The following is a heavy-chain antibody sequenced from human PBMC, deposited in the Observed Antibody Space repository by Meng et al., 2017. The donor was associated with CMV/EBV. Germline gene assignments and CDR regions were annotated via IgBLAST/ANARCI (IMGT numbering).Heavy chain of an antibody. CDR2: IIPILGIA. Sequence: SVKVSCKASGGTFSSYAISWVRQAPGQGLEWMGGIIPILGIANYAQKFQGRVTITADKSTSTAYMELSSLRSEDTAVYYCARDGRYNWNYYDAFDIWGQGTMVTVSS. J-gene: IGHJ3*02. CDR3: ARDGRYNWNYYDAFDI. CDR1: GGTFSSYA. V-gene: IGHV1-69*10. D-gene: IGHD1-7*01.